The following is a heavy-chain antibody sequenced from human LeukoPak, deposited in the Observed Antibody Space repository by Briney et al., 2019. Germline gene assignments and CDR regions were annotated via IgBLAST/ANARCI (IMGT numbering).Heavy chain of an antibody. V-gene: IGHV1-46*01. CDR2: INPSGGST. CDR3: ARVGSYEYHFDY. D-gene: IGHD1-26*01. J-gene: IGHJ4*02. Sequence: ASVKLSCKASGYTFTSYYMHWMRQAPGQGLEWIGIINPSGGSTNYAQKFQGRVTMTRDTSTSTVYMELSSLRSEDTAVYYCARVGSYEYHFDYWGQGTLVTVSS. CDR1: GYTFTSYY.